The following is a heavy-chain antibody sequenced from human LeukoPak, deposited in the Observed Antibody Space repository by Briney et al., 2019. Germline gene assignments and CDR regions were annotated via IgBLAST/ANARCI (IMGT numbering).Heavy chain of an antibody. D-gene: IGHD2-2*01. V-gene: IGHV4-38-2*01. CDR2: IYYSGST. J-gene: IGHJ5*02. Sequence: PSETLSLTCAVSGYSISSGYYWGWIRQPPGKGLEWIGYIYYSGSTYCNPSLKSRVTISVDTSKNQFSLKLSSVTAADTAVYYCARGEVVPAAVTWGQGTLVTVSS. CDR1: GYSISSGYY. CDR3: ARGEVVPAAVT.